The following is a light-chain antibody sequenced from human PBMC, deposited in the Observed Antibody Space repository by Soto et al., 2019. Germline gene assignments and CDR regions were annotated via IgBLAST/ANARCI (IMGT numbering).Light chain of an antibody. CDR3: HSYFGTPPYT. J-gene: IGKJ2*01. CDR1: QSLLHTSNNKNY. CDR2: WSS. Sequence: DIVMTQSPDSLAVSLGERATINCKSSQSLLHTSNNKNYLAWYQQKPGQPPQLLIYWSSTRESGVPDRFSGSGSGTDFTLTISSLQAEDVAVYYCHSYFGTPPYTFGQGTKVAIK. V-gene: IGKV4-1*01.